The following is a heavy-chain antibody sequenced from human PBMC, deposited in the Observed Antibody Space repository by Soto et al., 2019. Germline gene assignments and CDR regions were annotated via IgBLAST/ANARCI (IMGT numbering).Heavy chain of an antibody. D-gene: IGHD3-3*01. Sequence: QVQLQQWGAGLLKPSETLSLTCAVYGGSFSGYYWSWIRQTPGKGLEWIGEINDSGNTNNNPSLKRRVTIWVDAPTDPVSLKLTSVPAAFTAAYYSARGFGVRVGEVSRGGDYYSDLEVGAKGTTATATS. CDR1: GGSFSGYY. J-gene: IGHJ6*03. V-gene: IGHV4-34*01. CDR3: ARGFGVRVGEVSRGGDYYSDLEV. CDR2: INDSGNT.